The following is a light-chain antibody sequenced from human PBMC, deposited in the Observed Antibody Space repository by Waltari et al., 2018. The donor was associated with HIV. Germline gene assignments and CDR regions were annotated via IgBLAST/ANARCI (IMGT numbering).Light chain of an antibody. CDR1: VLTQRN. Sequence: SYELTQPPSMSVSPGQTARITCTGYVLTQRNPHWYQKKPGQAPVAIIYQDFERPAGSPHRFEGSIAGTTATFTISRIEADDEADYFWHSAGTSDTEFNVFGLGTRVTV. CDR2: QDF. V-gene: IGLV3-25*03. J-gene: IGLJ1*01. CDR3: HSAGTSDTEFNV.